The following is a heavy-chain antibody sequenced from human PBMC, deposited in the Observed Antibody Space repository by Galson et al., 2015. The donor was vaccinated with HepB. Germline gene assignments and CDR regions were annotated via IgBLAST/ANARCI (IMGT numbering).Heavy chain of an antibody. CDR3: AKTYYYDSSGCASGDS. CDR1: GFTFSSYA. CDR2: ISGSGGYT. D-gene: IGHD3-22*01. V-gene: IGHV3-23*01. Sequence: SLRLSCAASGFTFSSYAMSWVRQAPGKGLEWVSTISGSGGYTYYADSVKGRFTISRDTSKNTLYLQMNSLRSEDTAVYYCAKTYYYDSSGCASGDSWGQGTLVTGSS. J-gene: IGHJ5*01.